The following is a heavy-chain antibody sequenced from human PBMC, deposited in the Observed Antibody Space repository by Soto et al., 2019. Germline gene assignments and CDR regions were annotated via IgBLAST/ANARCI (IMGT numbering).Heavy chain of an antibody. Sequence: LRLSCGASGFTFRTYVMTWVRQAPGKRLEWVSHICISASTIFYADSVKGRFTISRDNAKKSLYLQMNTLRAEDTAVYYCARGTDLDYWCEGNLVPVS. CDR1: GFTFRTYV. CDR3: ARGTDLDY. V-gene: IGHV3-48*01. J-gene: IGHJ4*02. D-gene: IGHD3-3*01. CDR2: ICISASTI.